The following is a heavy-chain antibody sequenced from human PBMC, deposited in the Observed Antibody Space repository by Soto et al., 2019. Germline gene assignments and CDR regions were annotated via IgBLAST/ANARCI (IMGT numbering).Heavy chain of an antibody. CDR3: ARDPGGHYCTSTSCSYFFDH. CDR1: GFTFSNHA. CDR2: ISDSGST. J-gene: IGHJ4*02. V-gene: IGHV3-23*01. Sequence: EVQLLESGGALVQPGGSLRLSCAASGFTFSNHAMNWVRQAPGKGLEWVSTISDSGSTYYADSVKGRSTISRDNSKNTLYLQMNSLRAEDTAVYYCARDPGGHYCTSTSCSYFFDHWGQGTLVIVSS. D-gene: IGHD2-2*01.